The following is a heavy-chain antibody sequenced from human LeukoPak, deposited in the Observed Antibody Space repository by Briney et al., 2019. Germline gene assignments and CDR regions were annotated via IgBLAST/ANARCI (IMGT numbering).Heavy chain of an antibody. V-gene: IGHV1-2*06. CDR2: INPNSGGT. CDR1: GYTFTGYY. D-gene: IGHD6-6*01. Sequence: ASVKVSCKASGYTFTGYYMHWARQAPGQGLEWMGRINPNSGGTNYAQKFQGRVTMSRDTSISTAYMELTRLRSDDTAVYYCAAGGSSSSSDEFFQHWGQGTLVTVSS. CDR3: AAGGSSSSSDEFFQH. J-gene: IGHJ1*01.